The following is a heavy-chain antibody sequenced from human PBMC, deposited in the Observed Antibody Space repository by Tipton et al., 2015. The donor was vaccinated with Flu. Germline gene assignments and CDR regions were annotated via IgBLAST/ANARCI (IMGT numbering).Heavy chain of an antibody. CDR3: ARGAFFSDSGGFSLFDH. Sequence: SLRLSCVASGFTFSDYWMDWVRQAPGKGLERVSYISGSGATINYADSMKGRFTISRDNAKNSVYLQMNSLRAEDTAVYYCARGAFFSDSGGFSLFDHWGQGTPVTVSS. CDR2: ISGSGATI. V-gene: IGHV3-48*03. J-gene: IGHJ4*02. CDR1: GFTFSDYW. D-gene: IGHD3-22*01.